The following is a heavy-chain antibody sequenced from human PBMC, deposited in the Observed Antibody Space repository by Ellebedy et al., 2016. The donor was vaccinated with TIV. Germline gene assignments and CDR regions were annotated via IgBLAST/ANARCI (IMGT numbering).Heavy chain of an antibody. CDR3: ARRGYGSGRYNWFDP. D-gene: IGHD3-10*01. CDR1: VGPFNDYF. Sequence: GSLRLXCAVYVGPFNDYFWTWIRQPPGKGLEWIGEIDHSGSTNYNPSLKSRVTISVDTSKNQFSLKLSSVTAADTAVYYCARRGYGSGRYNWFDPWGQGTLVTVSS. V-gene: IGHV4-34*01. CDR2: IDHSGST. J-gene: IGHJ5*02.